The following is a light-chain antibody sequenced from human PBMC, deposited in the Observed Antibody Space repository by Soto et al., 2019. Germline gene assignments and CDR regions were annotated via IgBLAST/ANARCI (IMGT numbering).Light chain of an antibody. CDR3: RSYRSSTTLV. CDR2: EVI. Sequence: QSALTQPASVSGSPGQSFTISCTGTSRDVGDYNYVSWYQQHPGKAPKLMIYEVINRPSGVSNRFSASKSGNTASLTISGLQAEDEADYYCRSYRSSTTLVFGTGTKLTVL. J-gene: IGLJ1*01. CDR1: SRDVGDYNY. V-gene: IGLV2-14*01.